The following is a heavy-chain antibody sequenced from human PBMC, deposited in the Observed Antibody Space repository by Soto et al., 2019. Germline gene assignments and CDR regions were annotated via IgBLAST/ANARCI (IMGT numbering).Heavy chain of an antibody. Sequence: PSETLSLTCTVSGYSINRGYYWGWIRQAPGKGLHWIGSIYHRGATYYTPSLKSRATISLDTSKNQFTLRLTSVTVADTAMYYCVRYEYDSSGHDDVHWGPGTLVAVSS. V-gene: IGHV4-38-2*02. CDR3: VRYEYDSSGHDDVH. D-gene: IGHD3-22*01. CDR2: IYHRGAT. CDR1: GYSINRGYY. J-gene: IGHJ4*02.